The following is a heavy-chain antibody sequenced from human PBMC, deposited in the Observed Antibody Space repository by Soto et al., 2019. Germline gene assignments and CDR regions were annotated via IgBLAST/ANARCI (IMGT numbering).Heavy chain of an antibody. Sequence: GGSLRLSCAASGFTFSSYAMSWVRQAPGKGLEWVSAISGSGGSTYYADSVKGRFTISRDNSKNTLYLQMNSLRAEDTAVYYCANYKGGENGIVVVPAARRTHAPYWGQGTLVTVSS. CDR1: GFTFSSYA. CDR3: ANYKGGENGIVVVPAARRTHAPY. V-gene: IGHV3-23*01. D-gene: IGHD2-2*01. CDR2: ISGSGGST. J-gene: IGHJ4*02.